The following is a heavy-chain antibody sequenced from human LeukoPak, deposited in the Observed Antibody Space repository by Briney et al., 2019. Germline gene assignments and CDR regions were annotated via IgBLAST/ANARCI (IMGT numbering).Heavy chain of an antibody. D-gene: IGHD3-10*01. CDR2: IYYSGST. CDR3: ARDLSYYGSGTDTGGFDY. V-gene: IGHV4-39*07. CDR1: GGSISSSSYY. J-gene: IGHJ4*02. Sequence: PSETLSLTCTVSGGSISSSSYYWGWIRQPPGKGLEWIGSIYYSGSTYYNPSLKSRVTISVDTSKNQFSLKLSSVTAADTAVYYCARDLSYYGSGTDTGGFDYWGQGTLVTVSS.